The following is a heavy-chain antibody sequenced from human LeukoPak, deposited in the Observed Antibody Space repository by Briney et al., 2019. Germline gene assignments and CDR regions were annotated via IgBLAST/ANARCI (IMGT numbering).Heavy chain of an antibody. CDR2: TNHSGST. V-gene: IGHV4-34*01. D-gene: IGHD3-16*02. Sequence: PSETLSLTCAVYGGSFSGYYWSWIRQPPGKGLEWIGETNHSGSTNYNPSLKSRVTISVDTSKNQFSLKLSSVTAADTAVYYCASGVITFGGVIVYWGQGTLVTVSS. CDR3: ASGVITFGGVIVY. J-gene: IGHJ4*02. CDR1: GGSFSGYY.